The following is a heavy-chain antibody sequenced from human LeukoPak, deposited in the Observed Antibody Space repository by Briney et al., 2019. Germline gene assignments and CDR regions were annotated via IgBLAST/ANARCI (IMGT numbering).Heavy chain of an antibody. J-gene: IGHJ4*02. CDR2: IYSGGDT. CDR1: GFTVSRNY. CDR3: ARSPPASPFDY. Sequence: GGSLRLSCAASGFTVSRNYMSWVRQAPGKGLEWVSIIYSGGDTYYGDSVKGRFTISRDISKNTLYLQMNNLRAEDTAFYYCARSPPASPFDYWGQGTLVTVS. V-gene: IGHV3-53*01. D-gene: IGHD2-2*01.